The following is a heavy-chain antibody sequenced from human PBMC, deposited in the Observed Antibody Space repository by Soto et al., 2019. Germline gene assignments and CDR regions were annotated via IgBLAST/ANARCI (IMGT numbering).Heavy chain of an antibody. CDR1: GFTFSSYA. CDR2: ISGSGGST. CDR3: ASPVAITMVRGVIRTYYYYYGMDV. Sequence: GGSLRLSCAASGFTFSSYAMSWVRQAPGKGLEWVSAISGSGGSTYYADSVKGRFTISRDNSKNTLYLQMNSLRAEVTAVNDWASPVAITMVRGVIRTYYYYYGMDVWGQGTTVTVSS. D-gene: IGHD3-10*01. V-gene: IGHV3-23*01. J-gene: IGHJ6*02.